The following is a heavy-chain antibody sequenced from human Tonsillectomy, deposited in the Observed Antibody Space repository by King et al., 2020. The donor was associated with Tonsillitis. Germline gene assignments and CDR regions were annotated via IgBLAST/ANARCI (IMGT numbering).Heavy chain of an antibody. J-gene: IGHJ4*02. Sequence: VQLVESGGGLVMPGGSLRLSCAASGLTFSNAWMSWVRQAPGKGLEWVGRIKSEVSGGTTDYAAPVRGRFTNSREDSKNTVYLQVKSLNTEDTAVYYCTADIPGGYSYFFDYWGQGTLVTVSS. CDR2: IKSEVSGGTT. V-gene: IGHV3-15*01. CDR1: GLTFSNAW. D-gene: IGHD4-11*01. CDR3: TADIPGGYSYFFDY.